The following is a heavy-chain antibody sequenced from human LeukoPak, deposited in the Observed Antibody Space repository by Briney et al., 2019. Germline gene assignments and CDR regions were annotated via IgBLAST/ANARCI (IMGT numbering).Heavy chain of an antibody. J-gene: IGHJ4*02. V-gene: IGHV1-69*04. CDR1: GGTFSNYA. Sequence: ASVTVSCKASGGTFSNYAISWVRQAPGQGLEWMGRIIPILGIANYAQKFQGRVTMTRDTSTSTVYMELSSLRSEDTAVYYCARGNFGIAVAVRALDYWGQGTLVTVSS. D-gene: IGHD6-19*01. CDR2: IIPILGIA. CDR3: ARGNFGIAVAVRALDY.